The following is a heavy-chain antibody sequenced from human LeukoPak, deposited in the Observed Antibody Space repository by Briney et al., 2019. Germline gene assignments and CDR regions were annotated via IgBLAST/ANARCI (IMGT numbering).Heavy chain of an antibody. V-gene: IGHV1-2*02. J-gene: IGHJ5*02. D-gene: IGHD6-25*01. CDR3: ASQAATGAWLDP. CDR1: GYTFTDHY. Sequence: ASVKVSCKASGYTFTDHYMHWVRQAPGQGFEWMGWIKPNTGGTHYAQKFQGRVTMTTDTSISTAYMELSSLTSDDTAVYYCASQAATGAWLDPWGQGTLVTVSS. CDR2: IKPNTGGT.